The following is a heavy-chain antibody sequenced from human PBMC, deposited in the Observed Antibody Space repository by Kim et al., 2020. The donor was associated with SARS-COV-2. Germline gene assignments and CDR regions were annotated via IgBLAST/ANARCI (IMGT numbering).Heavy chain of an antibody. CDR3: CRGYSGGPIYAFDI. Sequence: GGSLRLSCVTSRFSLSDHYIDWVRQGPGKGLEWVGRSGNKASSHTTEYAASVKDRFTISRDDSKNSLYLQMNSLKTEVTAVYYCCRGYSGGPIYAFDIWGQGTGVTVSS. V-gene: IGHV3-72*01. D-gene: IGHD6-19*01. CDR2: SGNKASSHTT. J-gene: IGHJ3*02. CDR1: RFSLSDHY.